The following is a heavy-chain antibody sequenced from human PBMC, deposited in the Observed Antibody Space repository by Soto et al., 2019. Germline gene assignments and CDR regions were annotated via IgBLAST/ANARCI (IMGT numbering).Heavy chain of an antibody. D-gene: IGHD2-2*03. Sequence: ASVKVSCKASGYTFTSYGISWVRQAPGQGLEWMGWISAYNGNTNYAQKLQGRVTMTTDTSTSTAYMELRSLRSDDTAVYYCARDGYCSSTSCSYGMDVWGQGTTGTVSS. CDR2: ISAYNGNT. J-gene: IGHJ6*02. CDR3: ARDGYCSSTSCSYGMDV. V-gene: IGHV1-18*04. CDR1: GYTFTSYG.